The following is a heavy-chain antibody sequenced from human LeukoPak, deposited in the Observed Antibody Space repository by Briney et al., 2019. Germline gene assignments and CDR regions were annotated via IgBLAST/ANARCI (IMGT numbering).Heavy chain of an antibody. CDR3: ARDLEYYDSSGYLPGDY. D-gene: IGHD3-22*01. J-gene: IGHJ4*02. CDR2: IYPSGGT. Sequence: SETLSLTCTVSGGSISSYYWGWIRQPAGKGLEWIGRIYPSGGTNYNPSLKSRVTLSVDTSKNQFSLKLSSVTAADTAVYYCARDLEYYDSSGYLPGDYWGQGTLVTVSS. CDR1: GGSISSYY. V-gene: IGHV4-4*07.